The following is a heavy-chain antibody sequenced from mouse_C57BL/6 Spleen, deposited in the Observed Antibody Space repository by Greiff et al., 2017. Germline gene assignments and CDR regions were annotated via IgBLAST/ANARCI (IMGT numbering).Heavy chain of an antibody. CDR2: INYDGSST. D-gene: IGHD1-1*01. CDR1: GFTFSDYY. V-gene: IGHV5-16*01. Sequence: DVKLVESEGGLVQPGSSMKLSCTASGFTFSDYYMAWVRQVPEKGLEWVANINYDGSSTYYLDSLKSRFIISRDNAKNILYLQMSSLKSEDTATYYCARVTTVVDYWGQGTTLTVSS. CDR3: ARVTTVVDY. J-gene: IGHJ2*01.